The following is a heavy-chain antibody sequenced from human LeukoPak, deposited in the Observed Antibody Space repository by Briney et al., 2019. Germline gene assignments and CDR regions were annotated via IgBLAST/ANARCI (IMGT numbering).Heavy chain of an antibody. CDR1: GGSISSYY. D-gene: IGHD4-17*01. V-gene: IGHV4-59*01. J-gene: IGHJ4*02. CDR3: ASYYGAEGFFDY. CDR2: IYYSGST. Sequence: SETLSLTCTVSGGSISSYYWSWIRQPPGKGLEWIGYIYYSGSTNYNPSLKSRVTISVDTSKNQFSLKLSSVTAADTAVYYCASYYGAEGFFDYWGQGALVTVSS.